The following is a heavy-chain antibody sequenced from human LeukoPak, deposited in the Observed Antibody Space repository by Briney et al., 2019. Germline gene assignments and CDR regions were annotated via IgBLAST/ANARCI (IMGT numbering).Heavy chain of an antibody. CDR3: ARQSRGVIETFDI. V-gene: IGHV5-51*01. CDR1: GYTFTTYC. J-gene: IGHJ3*02. CDR2: IYPTDSDT. D-gene: IGHD3-10*01. Sequence: GESLKISCKGSGYTFTTYCIAWVRQVPGQGLEWMGIIYPTDSDTRYSPSFQGQVTISVDKSITTASLQWSSLQASDTAMYYCARQSRGVIETFDIWGPGTMVTVSS.